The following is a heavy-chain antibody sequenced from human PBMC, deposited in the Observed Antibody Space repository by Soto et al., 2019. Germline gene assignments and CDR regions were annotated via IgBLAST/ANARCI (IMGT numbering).Heavy chain of an antibody. Sequence: SGPTLVNPTQTLTLTCTFSSSGMGVGLIRQPPGKSLEWLSLIYWDDDKRYSPSLKSRLTSTKDTSTNQVVLTMTNMDPVDTATYYCAQAQPVAGVFDIGGRGTMVTVSS. CDR3: AQAQPVAGVFDI. V-gene: IGHV2-5*02. CDR2: IYWDDDK. J-gene: IGHJ3*02. D-gene: IGHD6-19*01. CDR1: SSSGMG.